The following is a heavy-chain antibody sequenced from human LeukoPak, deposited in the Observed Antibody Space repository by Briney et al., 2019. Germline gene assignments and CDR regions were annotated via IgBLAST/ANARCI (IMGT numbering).Heavy chain of an antibody. D-gene: IGHD3-10*01. Sequence: GGSLRLSCAASGFTFSSYAMHWVRQAPGKGLEWVAVISYDGSNKYYADSVKGRFTISRDNSKNTLYLQMNSLRAEDTAVYYCARDLGSKPSDTANHFDYWGQGTLVTVSS. J-gene: IGHJ4*02. CDR2: ISYDGSNK. CDR1: GFTFSSYA. CDR3: ARDLGSKPSDTANHFDY. V-gene: IGHV3-30-3*01.